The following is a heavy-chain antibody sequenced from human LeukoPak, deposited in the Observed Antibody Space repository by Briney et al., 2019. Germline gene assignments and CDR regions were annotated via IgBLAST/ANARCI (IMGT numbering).Heavy chain of an antibody. CDR1: GFTFSSYS. V-gene: IGHV3-21*01. J-gene: IGHJ4*02. Sequence: GGSVRLSCAASGFTFSSYSMNWVRQAPGKGLEWVSSISSSSYIYYADSVKGRFTISRDNAKNSLYLQMNSLRAEDTAVYYCARDRSSSSWYVPFDYWGQGTLVTVSS. D-gene: IGHD6-13*01. CDR3: ARDRSSSSWYVPFDY. CDR2: ISSSSYI.